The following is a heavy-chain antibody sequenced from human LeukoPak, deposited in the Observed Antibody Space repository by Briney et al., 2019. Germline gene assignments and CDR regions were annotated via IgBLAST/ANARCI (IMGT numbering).Heavy chain of an antibody. CDR2: INQSGST. V-gene: IGHV4-34*01. J-gene: IGHJ4*02. CDR1: GGSLSDYY. D-gene: IGHD3-10*02. Sequence: LETLSLTCAVHGGSLSDYYWNWIRQTPGKGLEWIGEINQSGSTNYNPSLKSRVTISIDTSKLQFSLKLSSVTAADTAVYYCARGEAVLHSWGQGTLVTVSS. CDR3: ARGEAVLHS.